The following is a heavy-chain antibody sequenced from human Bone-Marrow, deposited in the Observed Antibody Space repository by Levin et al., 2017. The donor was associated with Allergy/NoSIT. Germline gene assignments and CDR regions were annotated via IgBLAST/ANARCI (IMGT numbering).Heavy chain of an antibody. Sequence: PSQTLSLTCSVSGGSITISSIYWGWIRQSPGTGLQWIGSVYYSGTTYYNPSLKSRVTIFVDTSKNQFSLKVNSVTAADTAVYYCAGLYGSGSFYTRGFDYWGQGTLVTVSS. CDR2: VYYSGTT. CDR3: AGLYGSGSFYTRGFDY. J-gene: IGHJ4*02. D-gene: IGHD3-10*01. V-gene: IGHV4-39*01. CDR1: GGSITISSIY.